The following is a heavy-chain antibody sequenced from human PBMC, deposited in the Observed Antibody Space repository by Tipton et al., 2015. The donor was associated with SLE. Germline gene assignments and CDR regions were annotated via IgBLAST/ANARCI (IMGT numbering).Heavy chain of an antibody. CDR2: IYYSGST. V-gene: IGHV4-61*01. Sequence: TLSLTCTVSGGSISSGSYYWTWIRQPPGKGLECIGYIYYSGSTNYNPSLKSRVTISVDTSKNQFSLKVSSVTAADTAVYYCARGDYSSSWYWFDPWGQGTLVSVSS. J-gene: IGHJ5*02. CDR3: ARGDYSSSWYWFDP. D-gene: IGHD6-13*01. CDR1: GGSISSGSYY.